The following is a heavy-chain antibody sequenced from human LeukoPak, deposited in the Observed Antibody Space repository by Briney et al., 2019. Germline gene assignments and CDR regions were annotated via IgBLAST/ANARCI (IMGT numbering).Heavy chain of an antibody. D-gene: IGHD4-17*01. V-gene: IGHV1-18*01. Sequence: ASVKVSCKASGYTFTSYGISWVRQAPRQGLEWMGWISAYNGNTNYAQKLQGRVTMTTDTSTSTAYMELRSLRSDDTAVYYCARDPGYGDYVDLLFDYWGQGTLVTVSS. CDR2: ISAYNGNT. J-gene: IGHJ4*02. CDR1: GYTFTSYG. CDR3: ARDPGYGDYVDLLFDY.